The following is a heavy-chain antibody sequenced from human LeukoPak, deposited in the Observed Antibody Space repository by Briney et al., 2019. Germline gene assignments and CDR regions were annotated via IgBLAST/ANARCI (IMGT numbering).Heavy chain of an antibody. J-gene: IGHJ4*02. Sequence: SGGSLRLSCAASGFTVSSNYMSWVRQAPGKGLEWVSVIYSGGSTYYADSVKGRFTISRDNSENTLYLQMNSLRAEDTAVYHCARDSHDYGGVGIDYWGQGTLVTVSS. D-gene: IGHD4-23*01. V-gene: IGHV3-53*01. CDR1: GFTVSSNY. CDR2: IYSGGST. CDR3: ARDSHDYGGVGIDY.